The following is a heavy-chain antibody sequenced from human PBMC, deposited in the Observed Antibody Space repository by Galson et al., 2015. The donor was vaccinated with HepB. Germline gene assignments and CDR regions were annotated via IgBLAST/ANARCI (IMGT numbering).Heavy chain of an antibody. V-gene: IGHV1-24*01. J-gene: IGHJ4*02. CDR3: ATDRNLGSGNYFHY. Sequence: SVKVSCKVSGCTLIELSMHWVRQAPGEGLEWMGGLDPEDGETIYEQKFQGRVTMTEDTSTDTAYMELSSLRSEDTAVYYCATDRNLGSGNYFHYWGQGTLVTVSS. CDR2: LDPEDGET. CDR1: GCTLIELS. D-gene: IGHD3-10*01.